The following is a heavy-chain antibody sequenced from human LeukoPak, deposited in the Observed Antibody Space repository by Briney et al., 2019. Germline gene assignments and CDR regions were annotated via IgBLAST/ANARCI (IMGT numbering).Heavy chain of an antibody. CDR2: IIGSGGST. CDR1: GFTFSSYA. D-gene: IGHD2-2*01. Sequence: GGSLRLSCAASGFTFSSYAMSWVRQAPGKGLEWVSAIIGSGGSTYYADSVKGRFTISRDNSKNTLYLQMNSLRAEDTAVYYCANGVVPAATELYFDYWGQGTLVTVSS. V-gene: IGHV3-23*01. J-gene: IGHJ4*02. CDR3: ANGVVPAATELYFDY.